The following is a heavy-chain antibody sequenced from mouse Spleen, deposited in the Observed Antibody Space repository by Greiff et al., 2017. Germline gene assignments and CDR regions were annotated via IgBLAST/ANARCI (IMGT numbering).Heavy chain of an antibody. CDR3: ARPSYYAPFAY. J-gene: IGHJ3*01. CDR2: IWSDGST. CDR1: GFSFTSYG. D-gene: IGHD2-1*01. V-gene: IGHV2-6*03. Sequence: VKLQESGPGLVAPSQSLSITCPVSGFSFTSYGVHWVRQPPGKGLEWLVVIWSDGSTTYNSALKSRLSISKDNSKSQVFLKMNSLQTDDTAMYYCARPSYYAPFAYWGQGTLVTVSA.